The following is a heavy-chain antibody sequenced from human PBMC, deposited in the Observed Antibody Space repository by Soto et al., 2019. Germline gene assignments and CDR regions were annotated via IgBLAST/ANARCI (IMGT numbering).Heavy chain of an antibody. CDR2: ISGSGNST. CDR3: ATERASSIVGDHPV. D-gene: IGHD1-26*01. V-gene: IGHV3-23*01. Sequence: EVQLLESGGGLVQPGGSLRLSCAASGLTFNNYAMSWVRQAPGKGLEWVSFISGSGNSTSYADSVKGRFTLSRDNSKNTMYMQMNNLRAEDTAVYYCATERASSIVGDHPVWGQGTLVTVSS. J-gene: IGHJ4*02. CDR1: GLTFNNYA.